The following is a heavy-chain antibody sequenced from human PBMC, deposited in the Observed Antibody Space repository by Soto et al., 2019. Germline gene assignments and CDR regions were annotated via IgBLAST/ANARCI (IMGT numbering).Heavy chain of an antibody. V-gene: IGHV3-30*03. Sequence: PGGSLRLSCAASAFTFSSYGIHRAGHAPGKGLEGVAVISYDGGNKYYADSVKGRFTISRDNSKNTLYLQMNSLRAEDTAVYYCARDETYYGDDLSYWGQGT. CDR3: ARDETYYGDDLSY. CDR2: ISYDGGNK. CDR1: AFTFSSYG. J-gene: IGHJ4*02. D-gene: IGHD4-17*01.